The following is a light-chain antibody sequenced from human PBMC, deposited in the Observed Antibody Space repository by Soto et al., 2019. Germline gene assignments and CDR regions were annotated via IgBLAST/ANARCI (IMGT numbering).Light chain of an antibody. CDR1: QSVSSSY. CDR3: QQYGSSPPLWT. V-gene: IGKV3-20*01. Sequence: EIVLTQSPDTLSLSPGERATLSCRASQSVSSSYLAWYQQKPGQAPRLLISGASSRATGIPDRFSGSGSGTAFTLTIIRLEPEDFAVYYCQQYGSSPPLWTFGQGTKVEIK. J-gene: IGKJ1*01. CDR2: GAS.